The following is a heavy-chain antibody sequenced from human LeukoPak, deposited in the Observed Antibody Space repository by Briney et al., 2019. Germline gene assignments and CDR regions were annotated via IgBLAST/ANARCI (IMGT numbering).Heavy chain of an antibody. CDR3: ARVFVSYYGSGSYYNYYYYYMDV. V-gene: IGHV4-4*07. Sequence: SETLSLTCTVSGGSISSYYWSWIRQPAGKGLEWIGRIYTSGSTNYNPSLKSRVTISVDTSKNQFSLKLSSVTAADTAVYYCARVFVSYYGSGSYYNYYYYYMDVWGKGTTVTVSS. CDR2: IYTSGST. D-gene: IGHD3-10*01. CDR1: GGSISSYY. J-gene: IGHJ6*03.